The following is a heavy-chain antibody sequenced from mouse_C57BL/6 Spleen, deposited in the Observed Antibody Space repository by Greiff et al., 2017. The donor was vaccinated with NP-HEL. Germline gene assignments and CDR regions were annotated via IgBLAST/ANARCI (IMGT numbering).Heavy chain of an antibody. Sequence: QVQLQQPGAELVRPGSSVKLSCKASGYTFTSYWMHWVKQRPIHGLEWIGNIDPSDSETHYNQKFKDKATLTVDKSSSTAYMQLSRLTSEDSAVYYCARGTTTVVASFDYWGEGTTLTVSS. J-gene: IGHJ2*01. CDR2: IDPSDSET. CDR3: ARGTTTVVASFDY. CDR1: GYTFTSYW. V-gene: IGHV1-52*01. D-gene: IGHD1-1*01.